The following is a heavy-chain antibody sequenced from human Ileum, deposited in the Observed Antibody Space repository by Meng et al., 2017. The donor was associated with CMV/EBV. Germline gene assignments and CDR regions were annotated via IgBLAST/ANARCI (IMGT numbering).Heavy chain of an antibody. CDR1: GFSFSDHS. D-gene: IGHD6-6*01. CDR3: AREAGIAARRLNFYGGDL. V-gene: IGHV3-49*04. Sequence: GESLKISCTGSGFSFSDHSMTWVRQAPGQGPEWVGFIRSERYGGTAEYAASVKGRFTIPRNDSKSIVYLQMNSLQTEDTAVYYCAREAGIAARRLNFYGGDLWGQGTTVTVSS. J-gene: IGHJ6*02. CDR2: IRSERYGGTA.